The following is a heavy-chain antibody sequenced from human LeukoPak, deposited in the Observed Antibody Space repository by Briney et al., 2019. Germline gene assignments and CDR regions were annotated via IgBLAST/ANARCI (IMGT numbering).Heavy chain of an antibody. J-gene: IGHJ3*02. Sequence: PSETLSLTCTVSGGSISSYYWSWIRQPPGKGLEWIGYIYYSGSTNYNPSLKSRVTISVDTSKNQFSLNLSSVTAADTAVYYCARYSSGWFDAFDIWGQGTMVTVSS. CDR1: GGSISSYY. V-gene: IGHV4-59*01. CDR3: ARYSSGWFDAFDI. D-gene: IGHD6-19*01. CDR2: IYYSGST.